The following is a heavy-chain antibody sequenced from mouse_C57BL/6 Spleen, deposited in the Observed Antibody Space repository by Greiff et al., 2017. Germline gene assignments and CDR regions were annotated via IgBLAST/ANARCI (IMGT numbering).Heavy chain of an antibody. CDR2: IDPSDSET. J-gene: IGHJ4*01. Sequence: QVQLQQPGAELVRPGSSVKLSCKASGYTFTSYWIHWVKQRPIQGLEWIGNIDPSDSETHYNQKFKDKATLTVDKSSSTAYMQLSSLTSEDSAVYYCARRGDYYGAMDYWGQGTSVTVSS. CDR1: GYTFTSYW. V-gene: IGHV1-52*01. CDR3: ARRGDYYGAMDY. D-gene: IGHD1-1*01.